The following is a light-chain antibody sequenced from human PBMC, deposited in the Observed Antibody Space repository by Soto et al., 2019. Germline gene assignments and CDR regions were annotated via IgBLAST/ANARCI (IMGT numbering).Light chain of an antibody. CDR1: QSVSSY. V-gene: IGKV3-11*01. J-gene: IGKJ2*01. CDR2: DAS. Sequence: EIVLTQSPATLSLSPGERATLSCRASQSVSSYLAWYQQKPGQAPRLLIYDASNRATDIPARFSGSGSGTDFTLTISSLEPEDFAVYYCQQRSKWLYTFGQGTKLEIK. CDR3: QQRSKWLYT.